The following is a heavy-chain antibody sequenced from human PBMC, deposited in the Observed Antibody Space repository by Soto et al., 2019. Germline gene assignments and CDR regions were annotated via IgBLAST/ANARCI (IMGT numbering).Heavy chain of an antibody. CDR1: GGTFSSYA. CDR2: IIPIFGTA. V-gene: IGHV1-69*13. Sequence: GASVKVSCKASGGTFSSYAISWVRQAPGQGLEWMGGIIPIFGTANYAQKFQGRVTITADESTSTAYMELSSLRPEDTAVYYCARGAVDIVATLWRGPYYYYYGMDVWGQGTTVTVSS. J-gene: IGHJ6*02. CDR3: ARGAVDIVATLWRGPYYYYYGMDV. D-gene: IGHD5-12*01.